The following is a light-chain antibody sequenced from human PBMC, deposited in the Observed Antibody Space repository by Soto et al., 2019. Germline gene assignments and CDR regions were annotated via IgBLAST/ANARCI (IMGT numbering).Light chain of an antibody. J-gene: IGKJ1*01. CDR2: GAS. CDR1: QSVSSN. Sequence: EIVMTQSPATLSVSPGERATLSCRASQSVSSNLAWYQQKPGQAPRLLIYGASSRATGIPVRFSGSGSGTEFTLTIRSLQSDDFATYYCKHYNSYSEAFGQGTKVDI. V-gene: IGKV3-15*01. CDR3: KHYNSYSEA.